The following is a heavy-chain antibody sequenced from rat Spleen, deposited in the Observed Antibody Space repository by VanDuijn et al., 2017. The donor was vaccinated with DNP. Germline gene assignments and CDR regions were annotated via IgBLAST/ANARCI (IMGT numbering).Heavy chain of an antibody. V-gene: IGHV5-58*01. CDR2: INTDGDTT. CDR3: GRDTGH. CDR1: GFTFSTYW. D-gene: IGHD4-2*01. J-gene: IGHJ2*01. Sequence: EVQLVESGGGLVQPGRSLKLSCVASGFTFSTYWMFWVRQAPGKGLEWVASINTDGDTTYYPDSVKGRFTISRNNAKNTLYLQMNGLRSEDTATYFCGRDTGHWGQGVTVTVSS.